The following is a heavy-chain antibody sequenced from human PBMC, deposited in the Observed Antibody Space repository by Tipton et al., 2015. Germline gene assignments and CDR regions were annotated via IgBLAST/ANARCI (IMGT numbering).Heavy chain of an antibody. V-gene: IGHV4-38-2*02. CDR3: ARDLEHGMDV. J-gene: IGHJ6*02. Sequence: TLSLTCAVSAYSISSDHYWGWIRQPPGKGLEWIGSISHSGNTYYNPSLKSRVTMSRDTSKNQFSLKLTSVTAADTAVYFWARDLEHGMDVWGQGTTVTVS. CDR1: AYSISSDHY. CDR2: ISHSGNT.